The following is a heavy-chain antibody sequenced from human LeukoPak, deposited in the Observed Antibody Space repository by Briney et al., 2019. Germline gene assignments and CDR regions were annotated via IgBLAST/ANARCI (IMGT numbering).Heavy chain of an antibody. J-gene: IGHJ4*02. CDR3: ARVTGYMIEDYFDY. CDR1: GGSISSSTNW. Sequence: ASETLSLTCAVSGGSISSSTNWWSWVRQPPGKGLEWIGEIYHSGGTNYNPSLKSRITISVDKSQNQFSLKVNSLTAADTAVYYCARVTGYMIEDYFDYWGQGTLVTVSS. D-gene: IGHD3-22*01. CDR2: IYHSGGT. V-gene: IGHV4-4*02.